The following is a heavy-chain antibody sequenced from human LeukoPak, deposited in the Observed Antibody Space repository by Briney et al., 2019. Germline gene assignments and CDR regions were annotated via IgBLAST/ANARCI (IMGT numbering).Heavy chain of an antibody. Sequence: ASVKVSCKASGYTFTGYYMHWVRQAPGQGLEWVGWINPNSGGTNYAQKFQGRVTMTRDTSISTAYMELSRLRSDDTAVYYCARASIVVVPAAIDFDYWGQGTLVTVSS. V-gene: IGHV1-2*02. CDR1: GYTFTGYY. D-gene: IGHD2-2*01. J-gene: IGHJ4*02. CDR3: ARASIVVVPAAIDFDY. CDR2: INPNSGGT.